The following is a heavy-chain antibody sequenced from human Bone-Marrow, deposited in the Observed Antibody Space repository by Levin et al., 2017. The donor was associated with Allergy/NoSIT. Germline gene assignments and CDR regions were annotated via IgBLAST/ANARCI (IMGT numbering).Heavy chain of an antibody. CDR3: AKVPADLYYYYGLNV. D-gene: IGHD6-13*01. J-gene: IGHJ6*02. Sequence: GESLKISCAASGFSFSNNAMTWVRQAPGKGLEWVSTISGSGDTTYSADSVKGRFTISRDNSNNTLYLQMDSLRAEDTAIYFCAKVPADLYYYYGLNVWGQGTTVTVSS. V-gene: IGHV3-23*01. CDR2: ISGSGDTT. CDR1: GFSFSNNA.